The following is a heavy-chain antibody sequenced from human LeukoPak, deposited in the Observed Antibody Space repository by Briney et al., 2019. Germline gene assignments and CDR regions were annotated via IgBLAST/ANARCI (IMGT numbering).Heavy chain of an antibody. V-gene: IGHV1-18*01. J-gene: IGHJ4*02. CDR3: ARDAYYYDSSGYYY. Sequence: ASVKVSCKASGYTFTSYGISWVRQAPGQGLEWMGWISAYNGNTNYAQELQGRVTMTTDTSTSTAYMELRSLRSDDTAVYYCARDAYYYDSSGYYYWGQGTLVTVSS. D-gene: IGHD3-22*01. CDR2: ISAYNGNT. CDR1: GYTFTSYG.